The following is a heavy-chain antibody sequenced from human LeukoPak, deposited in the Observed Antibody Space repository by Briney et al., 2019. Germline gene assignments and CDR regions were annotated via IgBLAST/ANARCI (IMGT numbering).Heavy chain of an antibody. D-gene: IGHD3-10*01. CDR3: ARGSSGSYWDY. CDR2: IYYSGST. Sequence: SETMSLTCTVSGGHISSYYWSWIRQPPGKGLEWIGYIYYSGSTNYNPSLKSRVTISVDTSKNQFSLKLSSVTAADTAVYYCARGSSGSYWDYWGQGTLVTVSS. J-gene: IGHJ4*02. V-gene: IGHV4-59*01. CDR1: GGHISSYY.